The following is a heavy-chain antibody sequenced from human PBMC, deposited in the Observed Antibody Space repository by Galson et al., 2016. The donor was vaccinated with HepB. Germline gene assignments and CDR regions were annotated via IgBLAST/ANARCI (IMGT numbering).Heavy chain of an antibody. CDR1: GGSISRSSYY. J-gene: IGHJ4*02. Sequence: SETLSLTCTVSGGSISRSSYYWGWIRLSPGKGLEWIGTMYNSGSTYYNLSLKSRVTISTDRSKNQFSLKLSSVTAADTAVYYCAGVGGTSGWFGEFDYWGQGTLVTVSS. V-gene: IGHV4-39*07. CDR3: AGVGGTSGWFGEFDY. D-gene: IGHD6-19*01. CDR2: MYNSGST.